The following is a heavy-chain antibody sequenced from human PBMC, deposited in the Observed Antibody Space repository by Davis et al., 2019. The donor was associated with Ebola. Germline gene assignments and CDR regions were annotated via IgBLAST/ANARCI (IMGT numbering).Heavy chain of an antibody. J-gene: IGHJ6*02. CDR1: GFTFAAYA. CDR2: ISGDGCST. D-gene: IGHD3-3*01. Sequence: GGSLRLSCAASGFTFAAYAMHWVRQAPGKGLEWVSLISGDGCSTYYADSVKGRFTISRDNSKNSLYLQMNSLRTEDTALYYCAKDSSLVFGGRYGMDVRGQGTTVTVSS. V-gene: IGHV3-43*02. CDR3: AKDSSLVFGGRYGMDV.